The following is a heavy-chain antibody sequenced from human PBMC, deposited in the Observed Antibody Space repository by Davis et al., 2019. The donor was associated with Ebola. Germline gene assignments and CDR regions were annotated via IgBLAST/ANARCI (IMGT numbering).Heavy chain of an antibody. D-gene: IGHD2-15*01. Sequence: GGSLRLSCAASGFVFRNYVMSWVRQAPGKGLEWVSSISSSSSYIYYADSVKGRFTISRDNAKNSLYLQMNSLRAEDTAVYYCARGYCSGGSCYLFRMEFDYWGQGTLVTVSS. CDR3: ARGYCSGGSCYLFRMEFDY. V-gene: IGHV3-21*04. CDR1: GFVFRNYV. CDR2: ISSSSSYI. J-gene: IGHJ4*02.